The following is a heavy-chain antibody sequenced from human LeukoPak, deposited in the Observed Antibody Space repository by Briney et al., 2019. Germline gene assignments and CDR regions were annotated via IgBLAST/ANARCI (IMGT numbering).Heavy chain of an antibody. CDR1: GYAFTGYY. CDR3: AKGRVVAGSKSLTYHWFDP. CDR2: INPNSGGT. V-gene: IGHV1-2*02. D-gene: IGHD6-19*01. J-gene: IGHJ5*02. Sequence: ASVKVSCKASGYAFTGYYIHWVRQAPGQGLERMGWINPNSGGTKYAQKFQGRVTMTRDTSITTAYMGLSRLRSDDTAVYYCAKGRVVAGSKSLTYHWFDPWGQGTLVTVSS.